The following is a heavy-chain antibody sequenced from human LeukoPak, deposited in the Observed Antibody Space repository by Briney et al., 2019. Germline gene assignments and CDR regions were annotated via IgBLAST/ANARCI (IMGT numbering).Heavy chain of an antibody. D-gene: IGHD4-17*01. Sequence: PGGSLRLSCAASGFTFSTYTMNWARQAPGKGLEWVSYITSSSSIMYYADSVKGRFTISRDNAKNSLFLQMSSLRAEDTALYYCARGPYGDYVDAFDIWGQGTMVTVSS. J-gene: IGHJ3*02. CDR3: ARGPYGDYVDAFDI. CDR1: GFTFSTYT. CDR2: ITSSSSIM. V-gene: IGHV3-48*01.